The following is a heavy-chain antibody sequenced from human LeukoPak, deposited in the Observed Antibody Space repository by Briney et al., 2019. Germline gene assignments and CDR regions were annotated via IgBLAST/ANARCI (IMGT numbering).Heavy chain of an antibody. D-gene: IGHD3-10*01. J-gene: IGHJ6*03. CDR2: ISYDGSNK. V-gene: IGHV3-30*01. CDR1: GFTFSSYA. Sequence: GRSLRLSCAASGFTFSSYAMHWVRQAPGKGLEWVAVISYDGSNKYYADSVKGRFTISRDNSKNTLYLQMNSLRAEDTAVYYCARYPRGDDYYYYYMDVWAKGPRSPSP. CDR3: ARYPRGDDYYYYYMDV.